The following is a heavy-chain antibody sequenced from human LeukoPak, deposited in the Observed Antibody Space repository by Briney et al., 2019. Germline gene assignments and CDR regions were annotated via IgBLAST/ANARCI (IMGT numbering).Heavy chain of an antibody. D-gene: IGHD3-22*01. CDR3: ARPKSSGYNWFDP. Sequence: SETLSLTCAVSGGSISSGGYSWSWIRQPPGKGLEWIGSIHHSGSTYYNPSLKSRATISVDTSKNQFSLKVTSVTAADTAVYYCARPKSSGYNWFDPWGQGTLVTVSS. CDR2: IHHSGST. CDR1: GGSISSGGYS. V-gene: IGHV4-30-2*03. J-gene: IGHJ5*02.